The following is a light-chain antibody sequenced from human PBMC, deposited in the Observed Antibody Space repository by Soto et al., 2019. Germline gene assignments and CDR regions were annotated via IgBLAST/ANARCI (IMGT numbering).Light chain of an antibody. CDR1: QSVSSNY. V-gene: IGKV3-20*01. CDR2: GAS. J-gene: IGKJ1*01. Sequence: DIVLTQSPGTLSLSPGERATLSCRASQSVSSNYLAWYQQQPGQAPRLLIHGASTRATGVPDRFSGSGSGTDFTLTISRLEPEDFAVYHCQQYGSLSWTFGQGTKVEIK. CDR3: QQYGSLSWT.